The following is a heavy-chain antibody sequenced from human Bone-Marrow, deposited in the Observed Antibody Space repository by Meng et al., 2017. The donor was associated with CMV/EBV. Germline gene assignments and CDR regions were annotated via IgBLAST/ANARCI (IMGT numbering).Heavy chain of an antibody. Sequence: GESLKISCTASGFTFSSYEMNWVRQAPGKGLEWVSYISSSGSTIYYADSVKGRFTISRDNAKNSLYLQMNILRAEDTAVYYCAREVVDPFYCVYRGQGTLVTVSS. D-gene: IGHD2-15*01. V-gene: IGHV3-48*03. CDR3: AREVVDPFYCVY. CDR2: ISSSGSTI. J-gene: IGHJ4*02. CDR1: GFTFSSYE.